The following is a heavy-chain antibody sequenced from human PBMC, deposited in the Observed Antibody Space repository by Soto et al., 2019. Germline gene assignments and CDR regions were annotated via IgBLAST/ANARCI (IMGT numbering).Heavy chain of an antibody. V-gene: IGHV1-46*01. Sequence: ASVKVSFKASGYTFSTYYMHWVRQAPGQGYEWMGIINPSGGSTTYAQKFQGRVTMTRDTSTTTVYMEPSSLKSEDTAVYYCARYDYNGYYIDYWGQGTLVTVSS. D-gene: IGHD4-4*01. J-gene: IGHJ4*02. CDR1: GYTFSTYY. CDR3: ARYDYNGYYIDY. CDR2: INPSGGST.